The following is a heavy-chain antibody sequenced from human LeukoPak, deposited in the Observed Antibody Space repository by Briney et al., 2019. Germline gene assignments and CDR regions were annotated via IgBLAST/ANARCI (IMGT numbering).Heavy chain of an antibody. CDR3: ARDSPDYYYGMDV. Sequence: PGGSLRLSCAASGFTFSSYGMHWVGQAPGKGLEGVAVIWYDGSNKYYADSVKGRFTISRDNSKNTLYLQMNSLRAEDTAVYYCARDSPDYYYGMDVWGQGTTVTVSS. CDR1: GFTFSSYG. V-gene: IGHV3-33*01. CDR2: IWYDGSNK. J-gene: IGHJ6*02.